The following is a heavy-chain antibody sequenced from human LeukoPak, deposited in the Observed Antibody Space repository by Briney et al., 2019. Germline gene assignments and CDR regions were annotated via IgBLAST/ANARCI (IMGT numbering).Heavy chain of an antibody. V-gene: IGHV4-34*01. Sequence: PSETLSLTCAVNGGSFSGHYCSWIRQPPGKGLEWIGEINYSGSTSYNPSLKSRVTISADTSKNQFSLKLSSVTAADTAVYYCARPYSSSWTRRYYFDYWGQGTLVTVSS. J-gene: IGHJ4*02. CDR3: ARPYSSSWTRRYYFDY. CDR1: GGSFSGHY. CDR2: INYSGST. D-gene: IGHD6-13*01.